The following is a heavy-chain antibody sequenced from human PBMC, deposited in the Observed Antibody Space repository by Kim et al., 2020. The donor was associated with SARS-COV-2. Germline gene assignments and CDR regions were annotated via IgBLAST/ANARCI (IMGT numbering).Heavy chain of an antibody. V-gene: IGHV3-23*01. D-gene: IGHD6-13*01. J-gene: IGHJ4*02. CDR2: ISGSGGST. CDR1: GFTFSSYA. CDR3: AKDQEHIAAAGTTFFDY. Sequence: GGSLRLSCAASGFTFSSYAMSWVRQAPGKGLEWVSAISGSGGSTYYADSVKGRFTISRDNSKNTLYLQMNSLRAEDTAVYYCAKDQEHIAAAGTTFFDYWGQGTLVTVSS.